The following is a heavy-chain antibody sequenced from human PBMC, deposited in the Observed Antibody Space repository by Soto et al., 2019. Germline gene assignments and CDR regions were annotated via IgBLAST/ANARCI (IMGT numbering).Heavy chain of an antibody. Sequence: GGSLRLSCAASGFTFSSYSMNWVRQAPGKGLEWVSNINRNGSTKYYVDSVNGRFTISRDNAKNSLYLQMNSLRVEDTAVYYCARTRAPNLWGPGTLVTVSS. CDR2: INRNGSTK. V-gene: IGHV3-48*04. J-gene: IGHJ4*02. CDR3: ARTRAPNL. CDR1: GFTFSSYS.